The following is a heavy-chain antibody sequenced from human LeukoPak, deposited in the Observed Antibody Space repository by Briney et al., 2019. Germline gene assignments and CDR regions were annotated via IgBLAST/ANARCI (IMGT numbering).Heavy chain of an antibody. D-gene: IGHD3-3*01. CDR1: GFTFSSYG. J-gene: IGHJ5*02. Sequence: GGSLRLSCAASGFTFSSYGMSWVRQAPGKGLEWVSSISSSSVYIYYADSVKGRFTISRDNSKNTLYLQMNSLRAEDTAVYYCAGDKDFWSGYLNWFDPWGQGTLVTVSS. CDR2: ISSSSVYI. CDR3: AGDKDFWSGYLNWFDP. V-gene: IGHV3-21*01.